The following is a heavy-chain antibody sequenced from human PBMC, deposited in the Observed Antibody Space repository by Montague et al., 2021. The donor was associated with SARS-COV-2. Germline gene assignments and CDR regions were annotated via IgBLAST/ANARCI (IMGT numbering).Heavy chain of an antibody. Sequence: TLSLTCTVSGGSISSCTYYWSWVRQPAGKGLEWIGRADTSGITTYNLSRGIRITISIYTSANQFYLNLRSVTAADTAVYFSASEVEIGWLSYVDNWGQGTLVVVSS. CDR1: GGSISSCTYY. J-gene: IGHJ4*02. CDR3: ASEVEIGWLSYVDN. D-gene: IGHD3-22*01. CDR2: ADTSGIT. V-gene: IGHV4-61*02.